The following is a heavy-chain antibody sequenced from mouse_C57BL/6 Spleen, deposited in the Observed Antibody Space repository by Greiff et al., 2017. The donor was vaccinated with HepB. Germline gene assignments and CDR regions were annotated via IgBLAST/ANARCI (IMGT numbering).Heavy chain of an antibody. V-gene: IGHV1-20*01. CDR3: ARGYGYDTDGFAY. CDR2: INPYNGDT. J-gene: IGHJ3*01. CDR1: GYSFTGYF. Sequence: VQLQHSGPELVKPGDSVKISCKASGYSFTGYFMNWVMQSHGKSLEWIGRINPYNGDTFYNQKFKGKATLTVDKSSSTAHMELRSLTSEDAAVYYCARGYGYDTDGFAYWGQGTLVTVSA. D-gene: IGHD2-2*01.